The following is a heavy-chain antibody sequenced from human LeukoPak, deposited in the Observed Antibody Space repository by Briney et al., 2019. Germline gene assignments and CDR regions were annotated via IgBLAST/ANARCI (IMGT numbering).Heavy chain of an antibody. Sequence: GGSLRLSCAASGFTFSSYAMSWVRQTPGKGLEWVSAISGSGGTTYYADSVKGRFTISRDNSKNTLYLQMNSLRAEDTAVYYCAKDGYDYYYYYMDVWGKGTTVTVSS. J-gene: IGHJ6*03. D-gene: IGHD5-18*01. V-gene: IGHV3-23*01. CDR3: AKDGYDYYYYYMDV. CDR1: GFTFSSYA. CDR2: ISGSGGTT.